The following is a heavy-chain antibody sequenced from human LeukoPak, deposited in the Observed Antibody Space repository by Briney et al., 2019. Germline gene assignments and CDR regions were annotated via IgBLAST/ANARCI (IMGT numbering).Heavy chain of an antibody. CDR2: INHSGST. V-gene: IGHV4-39*07. D-gene: IGHD5-18*01. J-gene: IGHJ5*02. Sequence: PSQTLSLTCTVSGGSISSGGYYWRWIRQPPGKGLEWIGEINHSGSTNYNPSLKSRVTISVDTSKNQFSLKLSSVTAADTAVYYCATQPDTAMVSRWFDPWGQGTLVTVSS. CDR3: ATQPDTAMVSRWFDP. CDR1: GGSISSGGYY.